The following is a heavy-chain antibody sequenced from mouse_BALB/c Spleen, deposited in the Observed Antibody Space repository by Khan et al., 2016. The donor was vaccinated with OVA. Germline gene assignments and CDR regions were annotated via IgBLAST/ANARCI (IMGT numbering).Heavy chain of an antibody. J-gene: IGHJ4*01. V-gene: IGHV2-6-7*01. Sequence: QVQLKQSGPGPVAPSQSLSITCTVSGFSLTGYGVNWVRQPPGKGLEWLGMIWGDGSTDYNSALKSRLSISKDNSKSQVFLKMNSLQTGDTARYYCARAYYGNYREAMDYWGQGTSVTVSS. CDR3: ARAYYGNYREAMDY. CDR2: IWGDGST. D-gene: IGHD2-10*01. CDR1: GFSLTGYG.